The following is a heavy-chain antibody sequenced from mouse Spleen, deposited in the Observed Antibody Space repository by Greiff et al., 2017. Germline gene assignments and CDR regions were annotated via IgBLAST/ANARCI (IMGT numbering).Heavy chain of an antibody. CDR1: GFTFSNYW. V-gene: IGHV6-3*01. Sequence: EVMLVESGGGLVQPGGSMKLSCVASGFTFSNYWMNWVRQSPEKGLEWVAQIRLKSDNYATHYAESVKGRFTISRDDSKSSVYLQMNNLRAEDTGIYYCTPHYYGYEFAYWGQGTLVTVSA. J-gene: IGHJ3*01. D-gene: IGHD1-2*01. CDR3: TPHYYGYEFAY. CDR2: IRLKSDNYAT.